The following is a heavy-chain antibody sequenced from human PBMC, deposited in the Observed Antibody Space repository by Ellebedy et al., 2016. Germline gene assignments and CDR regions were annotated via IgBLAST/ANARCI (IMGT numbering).Heavy chain of an antibody. D-gene: IGHD1-26*01. J-gene: IGHJ4*02. CDR3: AREGLVGATDY. Sequence: GGSLRLXXAASGFTVSTNYMSWVRQAPGKGLEWVSTIYSGGSTYYADSVKGRFTISRDNAKNSLYLQMNSLRAEDTAVYYCAREGLVGATDYWGQGTLVTVSS. V-gene: IGHV3-53*01. CDR1: GFTVSTNY. CDR2: IYSGGST.